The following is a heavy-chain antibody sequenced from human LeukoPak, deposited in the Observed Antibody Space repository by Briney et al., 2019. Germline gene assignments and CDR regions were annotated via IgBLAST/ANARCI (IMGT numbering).Heavy chain of an antibody. Sequence: GGSLRLSCAASGFTVSSNYMSWVRQAPGKGLEWVSVIYSGGSTYYADSVKGRFSISRDNSKNTLYLQMNSLRAEDTAVYCCARAGSGQWYIDYWGQGTLVTVSS. V-gene: IGHV3-66*01. J-gene: IGHJ4*02. CDR2: IYSGGST. CDR1: GFTVSSNY. CDR3: ARAGSGQWYIDY. D-gene: IGHD6-19*01.